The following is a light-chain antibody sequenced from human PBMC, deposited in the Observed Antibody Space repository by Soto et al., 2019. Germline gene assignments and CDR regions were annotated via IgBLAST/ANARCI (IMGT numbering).Light chain of an antibody. CDR1: SRDVGGYNY. V-gene: IGLV2-11*01. J-gene: IGLJ1*01. Sequence: QSALTQPRSVSGSPGQSVAISCTGTSRDVGGYNYVSWYQQHPGKAPKLMIYDVNRRPSGVPDRFSGSKSGNTASLTISGLQSEDEADYYCSSYADMYTYVFGPGTKVTVL. CDR2: DVN. CDR3: SSYADMYTYV.